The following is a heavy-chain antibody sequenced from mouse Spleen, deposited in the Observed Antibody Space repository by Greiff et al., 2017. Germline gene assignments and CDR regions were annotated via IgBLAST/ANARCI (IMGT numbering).Heavy chain of an antibody. CDR1: GFTFSDYY. D-gene: IGHD1-1*01. CDR2: INYDGSST. V-gene: IGHV5-16*01. J-gene: IGHJ1*01. CDR3: ARELQYFDV. Sequence: EVMLVESEGGLVQPGSSMKLSCTASGFTFSDYYVAWVRQVPEKGLEWVANINYDGSSTYYLDSLKSRFIISRDNAKNILYLQMSSLKSEDTATYYCARELQYFDVWGAGTTVTVSS.